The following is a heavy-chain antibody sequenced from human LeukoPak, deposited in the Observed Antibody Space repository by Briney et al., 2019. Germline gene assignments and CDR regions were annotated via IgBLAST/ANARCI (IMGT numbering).Heavy chain of an antibody. CDR1: GYTFINYG. D-gene: IGHD4-23*01. CDR2: IGAYNGIT. V-gene: IGHV1-18*01. CDR3: ARVRKVRYYYYYGMDV. J-gene: IGHJ6*02. Sequence: GASVTVSCKASGYTFINYGIGWVRQAPGQGREWMGWIGAYNGITNYAQKLQGRVTMTRNTSISTAYMELRSLRSEDTAVYYCARVRKVRYYYYYGMDVWGQGTTVTVSS.